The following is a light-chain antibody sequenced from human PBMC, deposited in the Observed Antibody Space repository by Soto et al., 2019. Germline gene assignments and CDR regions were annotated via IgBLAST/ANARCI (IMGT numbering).Light chain of an antibody. V-gene: IGKV3-15*01. CDR3: HQHNNWLPWT. CDR1: QSVSSN. J-gene: IGKJ1*01. CDR2: GAS. Sequence: EIVMTQSPATLSVSPGERATLSCRASQSVSSNLAWYQQKPGQAPRRLMYGASTRATGIPDRFSGSGSGTEFTLTISSRQCEDFAVYYCHQHNNWLPWTFGQGTKLEIK.